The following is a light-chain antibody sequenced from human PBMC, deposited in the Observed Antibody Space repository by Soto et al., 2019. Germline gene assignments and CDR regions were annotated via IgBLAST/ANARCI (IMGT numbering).Light chain of an antibody. CDR2: EDI. V-gene: IGLV2-23*01. CDR3: CSYAGGTSVV. CDR1: TSDIGRYNL. J-gene: IGLJ2*01. Sequence: QSALTQPASVSGSPGQSITISCTGTTSDIGRYNLVSWYQQYPGKAPKLILYEDIERPSGVSNRFSGSKSGNTASLTISGLRTEDEADYYCCSYAGGTSVVFGGGTKVTVL.